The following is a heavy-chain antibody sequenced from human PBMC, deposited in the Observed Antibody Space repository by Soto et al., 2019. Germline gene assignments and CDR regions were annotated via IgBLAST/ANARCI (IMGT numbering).Heavy chain of an antibody. CDR3: AKGPSITMIVVVITNWYFDL. Sequence: GGSLRLSCAASGFTFSSYAMSWVRQAPGKGLEWVSAISGSGGSTYYADSVKGRFTISRDNFKNTLYLQMNSLRAEDTAVYYCAKGPSITMIVVVITNWYFDLWGRGTLVTVSS. V-gene: IGHV3-23*01. CDR2: ISGSGGST. D-gene: IGHD3-22*01. CDR1: GFTFSSYA. J-gene: IGHJ2*01.